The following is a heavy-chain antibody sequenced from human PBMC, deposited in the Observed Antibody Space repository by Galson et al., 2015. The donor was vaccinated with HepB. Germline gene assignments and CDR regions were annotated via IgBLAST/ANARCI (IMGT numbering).Heavy chain of an antibody. CDR1: GFTFSNYA. Sequence: SLRLSCAASGFTFSNYAMNWVRQAPGKGLEWVSYIGSSSSPIFYADSVKGRFTISRDNAQNSLDLQMNSLRAEGTAVYYCARAKWFVELNYFDYWGQGTLVPVSP. D-gene: IGHD3-10*01. CDR2: IGSSSSPI. J-gene: IGHJ4*02. CDR3: ARAKWFVELNYFDY. V-gene: IGHV3-48*01.